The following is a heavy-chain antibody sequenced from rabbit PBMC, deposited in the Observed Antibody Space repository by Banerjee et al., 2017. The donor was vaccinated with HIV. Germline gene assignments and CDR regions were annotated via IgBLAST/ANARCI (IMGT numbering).Heavy chain of an antibody. V-gene: IGHV1S45*01. Sequence: QEQLEESGGDLVKPGASLTLTCTASGFSFSYSYWICWVRQAPGKGLEWIACIDTNDGDTDYANWPKGRFTISKTSSTTVTLQMTSLTAADTATYFCARNYVNAFDPWGPGTLVTVS. CDR2: IDTNDGDT. J-gene: IGHJ2*01. CDR1: GFSFSYSYW. D-gene: IGHD1-1*01. CDR3: ARNYVNAFDP.